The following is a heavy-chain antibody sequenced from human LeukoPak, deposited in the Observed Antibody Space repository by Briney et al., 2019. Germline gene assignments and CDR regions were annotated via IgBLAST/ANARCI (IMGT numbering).Heavy chain of an antibody. CDR1: GFTFSNYW. V-gene: IGHV3-74*01. D-gene: IGHD6-19*01. Sequence: GGSLRLSCAASGFTFSNYWMHWVRQAPGKGLVWVSRIYNDGSSTSYADSVKGRFTISRDNAKSTLYLQMNSLRAEDTAVYYCARVRSGWYEDYWGQGTLVTVSS. J-gene: IGHJ4*02. CDR2: IYNDGSST. CDR3: ARVRSGWYEDY.